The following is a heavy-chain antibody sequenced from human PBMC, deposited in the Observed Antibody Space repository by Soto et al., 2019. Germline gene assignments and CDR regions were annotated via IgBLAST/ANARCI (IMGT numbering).Heavy chain of an antibody. J-gene: IGHJ6*02. CDR2: IFHDGSNK. Sequence: QVQLVESGGGVVQPGRSLRLSCAASGFTFSNYGMHWVRRAPGKGLEWMAVIFHDGSNKYYADAVKGRFTIYRDNSENTLYLQMNSLRTEDTAVYYCATLIPGYTRNSRSATGGMEVWGQGKKVTVSS. V-gene: IGHV3-30*03. CDR1: GFTFSNYG. CDR3: ATLIPGYTRNSRSATGGMEV. D-gene: IGHD6-13*01.